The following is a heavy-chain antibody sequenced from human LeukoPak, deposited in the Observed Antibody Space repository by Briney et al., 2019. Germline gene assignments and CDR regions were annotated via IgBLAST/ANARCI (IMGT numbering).Heavy chain of an antibody. D-gene: IGHD2-2*01. J-gene: IGHJ5*02. CDR1: GYTFTSYH. CDR3: ARDPYCSSTSCYLGPGSDP. CDR2: INPTGGST. Sequence: ASVKVSCKASGYTFTSYHMHWVRQAPGQGLEWMGIINPTGGSTSYAQKFQGRVTMTRDMSTSTVYMELSSLRSEDTAVYYCARDPYCSSTSCYLGPGSDPWGQGTLVTVSS. V-gene: IGHV1-46*01.